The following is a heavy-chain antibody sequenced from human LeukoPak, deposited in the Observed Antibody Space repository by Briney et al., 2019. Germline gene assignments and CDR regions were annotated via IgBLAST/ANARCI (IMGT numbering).Heavy chain of an antibody. CDR3: ARTFDN. J-gene: IGHJ4*02. CDR1: GFTFSSYE. V-gene: IGHV3-48*03. CDR2: ISSGGDTI. Sequence: GGSLRLSCAASGFTFSSYEMNWVRQAPGKGLEWVSYISSGGDTIYYADSVRGRFTLTRDNAKNSLYLQMNSLRAEDTATYYCARTFDNWGQGTLVTVSS.